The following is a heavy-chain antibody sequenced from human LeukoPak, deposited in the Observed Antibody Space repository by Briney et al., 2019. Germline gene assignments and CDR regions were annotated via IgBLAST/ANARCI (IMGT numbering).Heavy chain of an antibody. CDR2: ISGSGGST. D-gene: IGHD1-26*01. V-gene: IGHV3-23*01. Sequence: PGGSLRLSCAASGFTFSSYAMSWVRQAPGKGLEWVSAISGSGGSTYYADSVKGRFTISRDNTKNSLYLQMTSLRAEDTAVYYCAREESWDFDYWGQGTLVTVSS. CDR1: GFTFSSYA. J-gene: IGHJ4*02. CDR3: AREESWDFDY.